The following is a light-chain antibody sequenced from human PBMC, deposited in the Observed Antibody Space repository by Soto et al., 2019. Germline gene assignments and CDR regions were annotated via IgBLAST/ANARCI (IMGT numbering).Light chain of an antibody. J-gene: IGLJ2*01. V-gene: IGLV1-47*01. CDR1: TSNIGNNY. Sequence: QPVLTQPPSASGTPGQRVTISCSGSTSNIGNNYAYWYQQLPGTAPKLLIYRNNQRPSGVPDRFSGSKSGTSASLVISGLRSEDEADYYCAAWDDSLSGVVFGGGTQLTVL. CDR3: AAWDDSLSGVV. CDR2: RNN.